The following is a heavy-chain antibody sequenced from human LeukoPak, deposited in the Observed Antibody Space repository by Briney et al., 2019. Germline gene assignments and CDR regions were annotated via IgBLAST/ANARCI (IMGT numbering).Heavy chain of an antibody. CDR3: ARVFLTTVTTLDY. CDR2: ISSSSSHI. CDR1: GFTFSSYS. D-gene: IGHD4-17*01. J-gene: IGHJ4*02. Sequence: GGSLRLSCAASGFTFSSYSMNWVRQAPGKGLEWVSSISSSSSHIYYADSVKGRFTISRDNAKNSLYLQMNSLRAEDTAVYYCARVFLTTVTTLDYWGQGTLVTVSS. V-gene: IGHV3-21*01.